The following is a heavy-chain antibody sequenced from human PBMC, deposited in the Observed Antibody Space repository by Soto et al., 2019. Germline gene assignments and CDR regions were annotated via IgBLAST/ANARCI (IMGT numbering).Heavy chain of an antibody. D-gene: IGHD3-10*01. J-gene: IGHJ6*02. CDR1: GYSFTSYW. V-gene: IGHV5-10-1*01. CDR2: IDPSDSYT. CDR3: ATHDSQEYYGSGSSLPNYYYYGMDV. Sequence: GESLKISCKGSGYSFTSYWISWVRQMPGKGLEWMGRIDPSDSYTNYSPSFQGHVTSSADKSISTAYLQWSSLKASDTAMYYCATHDSQEYYGSGSSLPNYYYYGMDVWGQGTTVTVSS.